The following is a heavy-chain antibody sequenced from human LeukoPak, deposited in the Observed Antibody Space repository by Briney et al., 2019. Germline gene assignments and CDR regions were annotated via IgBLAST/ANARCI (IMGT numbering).Heavy chain of an antibody. Sequence: SETLSLTCTVSGGSISSGGYYWSWIRQHPGKGLEWIGYIYYSGSTYYNPSLKSRVTISVDTSKNQFSLKLSSVTAADTAVYYCARGDTAMVVHYFDYWGQGTLVTVSS. V-gene: IGHV4-31*03. CDR3: ARGDTAMVVHYFDY. CDR2: IYYSGST. J-gene: IGHJ4*02. CDR1: GGSISSGGYY. D-gene: IGHD5-18*01.